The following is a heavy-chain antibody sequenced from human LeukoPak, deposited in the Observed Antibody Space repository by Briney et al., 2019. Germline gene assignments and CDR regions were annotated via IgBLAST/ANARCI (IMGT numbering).Heavy chain of an antibody. D-gene: IGHD5-24*01. CDR3: ARSVEMAAMPFDY. CDR1: GGSISSYY. J-gene: IGHJ4*02. Sequence: SETLSLTCTVSGGSISSYYWSWIRQPPGKGLEWIGYIYYSGSTNYNPSLKSRVTISVDTSKNQFSLKLSSVTAADTAVYYCARSVEMAAMPFDYWGQGTLDTVSS. V-gene: IGHV4-59*01. CDR2: IYYSGST.